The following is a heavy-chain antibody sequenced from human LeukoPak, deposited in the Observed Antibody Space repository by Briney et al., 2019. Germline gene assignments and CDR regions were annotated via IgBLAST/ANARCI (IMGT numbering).Heavy chain of an antibody. D-gene: IGHD2-2*01. J-gene: IGHJ6*02. CDR1: GGTFSSYA. CDR2: IIPIFGTA. Sequence: SVNVSCKASGGTFSSYAISWVRQAPGQGLEWMGGIIPIFGTANYAQKFQGRVTITADESTSTAYMELSSLRSEDTAVYYCASGSPARPTDYYYYYGMDVWGQGTTVTVSS. V-gene: IGHV1-69*13. CDR3: ASGSPARPTDYYYYYGMDV.